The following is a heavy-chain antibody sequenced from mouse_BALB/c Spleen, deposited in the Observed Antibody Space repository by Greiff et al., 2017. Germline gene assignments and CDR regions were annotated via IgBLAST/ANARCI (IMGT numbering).Heavy chain of an antibody. CDR3: GREGGAWFAY. CDR1: GFTFSSFG. Sequence: EVQLVESGGGLVQPGGSRKLSCAASGFTFSSFGMHWVRQAPEKGLEWVAYISSGSSTIYYADTVKGRFTISRDNTKNTLFLQMTSLRSEDTAMYCGGREGGAWFAYWGQGTLVTVAA. J-gene: IGHJ3*01. V-gene: IGHV5-17*02. CDR2: ISSGSSTI.